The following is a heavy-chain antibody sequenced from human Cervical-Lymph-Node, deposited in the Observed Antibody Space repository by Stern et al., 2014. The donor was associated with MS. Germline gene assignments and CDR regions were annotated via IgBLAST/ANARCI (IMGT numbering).Heavy chain of an antibody. V-gene: IGHV4-59*03. J-gene: IGHJ4*02. Sequence: QVQLQESGPGLVKPSETLSLTCTVSGASISSYSCSWIRQPPGKRLECIGYVYYSGSANRNPSRKSRVTIALDSSKSQFSLRLNSVTAVDAAVYYCAGGSAVGAPDYWGQGTLVTVSS. CDR3: AGGSAVGAPDY. CDR1: GASISSYS. D-gene: IGHD3-16*01. CDR2: VYYSGSA.